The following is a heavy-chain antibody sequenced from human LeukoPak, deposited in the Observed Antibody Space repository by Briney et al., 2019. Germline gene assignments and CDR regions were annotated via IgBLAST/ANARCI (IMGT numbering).Heavy chain of an antibody. CDR2: INPNSGGT. Sequence: ASVKVSCKASVYTFTGYYMHWVRQSPGQGLEWMRWINPNSGGTNYAQKFQGRVTMTRDTSISTAYMELSRLRSDDTAVYYCARESLEYSSSSDAFDIRGQGTMVTVSS. CDR1: VYTFTGYY. V-gene: IGHV1-2*02. D-gene: IGHD6-6*01. CDR3: ARESLEYSSSSDAFDI. J-gene: IGHJ3*02.